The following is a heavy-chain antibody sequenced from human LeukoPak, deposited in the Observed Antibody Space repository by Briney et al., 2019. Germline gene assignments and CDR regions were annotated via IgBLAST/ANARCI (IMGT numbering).Heavy chain of an antibody. CDR2: MFDSVKT. CDR1: GGSFSSHY. Sequence: PSETLSLTCTVSGGSFSSHYFTWIRQPPGRGLEWIGYMFDSVKTKDNPSLKSRVTLSADTSKNQFSLRLSSVTAADTAVYYCATIKRGNIFGYFDFWGQGILVTVSS. V-gene: IGHV4-59*11. J-gene: IGHJ4*02. CDR3: ATIKRGNIFGYFDF. D-gene: IGHD5-18*01.